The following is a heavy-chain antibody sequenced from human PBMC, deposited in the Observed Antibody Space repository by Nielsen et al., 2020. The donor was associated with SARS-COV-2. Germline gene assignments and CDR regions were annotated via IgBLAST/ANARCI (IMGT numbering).Heavy chain of an antibody. CDR2: ISSSSSYI. V-gene: IGHV3-21*01. D-gene: IGHD1-26*01. CDR3: ARESLRYLDAFDI. CDR1: GFTFSSYS. Sequence: GGSLRLSCAASGFTFSSYSMNWVRQAPGKGLEWVSSISSSSSYIYYADSVKGRFTISRDNAKNSLYLQMNSLRAEDTAVYYCARESLRYLDAFDIWGQGTMVTVSS. J-gene: IGHJ3*02.